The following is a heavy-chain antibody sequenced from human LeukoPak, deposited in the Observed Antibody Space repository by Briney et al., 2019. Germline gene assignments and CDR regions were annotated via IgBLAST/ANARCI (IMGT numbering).Heavy chain of an antibody. D-gene: IGHD2-2*01. CDR2: IYYSGST. V-gene: IGHV4-31*03. CDR3: ARGPMPAPVYFDY. J-gene: IGHJ4*02. CDR1: GGSIRSVIYY. Sequence: SQTLSLTCTLSGGSIRSVIYYWSWIRQHPGKGLEWIGYIYYSGSTYYNPSLKSRVTISVDTSKNQFSLRLNSVTAADTAVYYCARGPMPAPVYFDYWGQGTLVTVSS.